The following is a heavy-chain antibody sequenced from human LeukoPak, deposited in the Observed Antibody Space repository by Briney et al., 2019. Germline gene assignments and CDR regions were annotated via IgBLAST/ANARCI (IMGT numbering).Heavy chain of an antibody. CDR2: ISGSSGST. CDR1: GFTFSSYG. Sequence: GGSLRLSYAASGFTFSSYGMSGVRQAPGKGLEWVSGISGSSGSTYYAESVKGRVTISRDNSKNTLYLQMNSLRAEDTAVYSCAILETVALGRYSDHWGQGTLVTVSS. D-gene: IGHD3-10*01. J-gene: IGHJ5*02. V-gene: IGHV3-23*01. CDR3: AILETVALGRYSDH.